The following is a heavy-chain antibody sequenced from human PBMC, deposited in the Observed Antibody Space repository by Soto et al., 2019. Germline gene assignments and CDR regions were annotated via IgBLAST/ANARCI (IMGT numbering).Heavy chain of an antibody. CDR3: DRFRETAVLDY. CDR2: IYHTGNT. J-gene: IGHJ4*02. V-gene: IGHV4-30-2*01. Sequence: SETLSLTCAVSGGSITSGAYSWSWIRQPPGKGLEWIGYIYHTGNTYYNPSLESRVTILGDRSKNQFSLRLPSVTAADTAVYYSDRFRETAVLDYWGQGTLVTVSS. CDR1: GGSITSGAYS. D-gene: IGHD2-21*02.